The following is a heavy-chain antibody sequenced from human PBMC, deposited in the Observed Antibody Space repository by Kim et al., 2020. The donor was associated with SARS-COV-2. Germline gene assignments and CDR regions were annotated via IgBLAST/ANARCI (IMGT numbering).Heavy chain of an antibody. CDR3: AKERHYGSGIDY. V-gene: IGHV3-33*06. D-gene: IGHD3-10*01. CDR2: K. Sequence: KYYADPVKGRFPISRDNSKNTLYLQMNSLRAEDTAVYYCAKERHYGSGIDYWGQGTLVTVSS. J-gene: IGHJ4*02.